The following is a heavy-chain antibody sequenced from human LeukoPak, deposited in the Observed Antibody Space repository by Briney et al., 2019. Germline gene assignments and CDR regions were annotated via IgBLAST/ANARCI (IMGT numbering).Heavy chain of an antibody. Sequence: ASVKVSCKASGYTFTSYTMNWVRQAPGQGLEWMGWINTDTGNPTDAQGFTGRFVFSLDTSVSTAYLQISSLKAEDTAVYYCARDHGYVEMATIGYWGQGTLVSVSS. D-gene: IGHD5-24*01. V-gene: IGHV7-4-1*02. CDR3: ARDHGYVEMATIGY. CDR1: GYTFTSYT. J-gene: IGHJ4*02. CDR2: INTDTGNP.